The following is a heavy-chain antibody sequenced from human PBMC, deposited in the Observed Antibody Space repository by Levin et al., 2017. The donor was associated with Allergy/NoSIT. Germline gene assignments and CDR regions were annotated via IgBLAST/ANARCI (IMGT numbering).Heavy chain of an antibody. CDR2: IYWDDDK. CDR3: AHIYSGYDSWDAFDI. J-gene: IGHJ3*02. D-gene: IGHD5-12*01. CDR1: GFSLSTSGVG. Sequence: NGSGPTLVKPTQTLTLTCTFSGFSLSTSGVGVGWIRQPPGKALEWLALIYWDDDKRYSPSLKSRLTITKDTSKNQVVLTMTNMDPVDTATYYCAHIYSGYDSWDAFDIWGQGTMVTVSS. V-gene: IGHV2-5*02.